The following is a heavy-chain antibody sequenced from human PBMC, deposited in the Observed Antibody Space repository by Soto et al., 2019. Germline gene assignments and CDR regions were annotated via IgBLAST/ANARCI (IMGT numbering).Heavy chain of an antibody. D-gene: IGHD6-19*01. V-gene: IGHV4-39*02. CDR1: SGSISTSGYY. CDR2: ISYSGST. Sequence: PSETLSLTCSVSSGSISTSGYYWGWIRQPPGTGLGWIGGISYSGSTYYNPSLKSRLTISVDTSKNHFSLKLTSVTAADTAVYFCARRGSRLSVAVAALDYWSQGTLVTVSS. CDR3: ARRGSRLSVAVAALDY. J-gene: IGHJ4*02.